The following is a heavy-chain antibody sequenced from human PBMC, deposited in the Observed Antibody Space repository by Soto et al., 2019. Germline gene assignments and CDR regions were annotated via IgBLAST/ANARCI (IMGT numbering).Heavy chain of an antibody. J-gene: IGHJ4*02. Sequence: QVQLVESGGGVVQPGRSLRLSCAASGFTFSSYAVHWVRQAPGKGLEWVAVISYDGSNKYYADSVKGRFTISRDNSKNTLYLQMNSLRAEDTAVYYCARDHLGGQGTLVTVSS. CDR1: GFTFSSYA. CDR2: ISYDGSNK. V-gene: IGHV3-30-3*01. CDR3: ARDHL.